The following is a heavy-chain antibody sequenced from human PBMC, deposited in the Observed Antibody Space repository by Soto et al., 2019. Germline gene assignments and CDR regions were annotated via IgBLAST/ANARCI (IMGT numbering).Heavy chain of an antibody. D-gene: IGHD1-1*01. Sequence: GGSLRLSCAASGFTFSSYGMHWVRQAPGKGLEWVAVIWYDGSNKYYADSVKGRFTISRDNSKNTLYLQMNSLTAEDTALYYCARLATTVASYYFDYWGQGTLVTVSS. V-gene: IGHV3-33*01. J-gene: IGHJ4*02. CDR1: GFTFSSYG. CDR3: ARLATTVASYYFDY. CDR2: IWYDGSNK.